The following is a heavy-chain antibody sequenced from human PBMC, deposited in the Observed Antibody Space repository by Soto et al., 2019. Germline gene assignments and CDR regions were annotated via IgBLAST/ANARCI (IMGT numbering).Heavy chain of an antibody. V-gene: IGHV3-23*01. Sequence: EVQLLESGGGLVQPGGSLRLSCAASGFTFSSYAMSWVRQAPGKGLEWVSAISGSGGSTYYADSVKGRFTISRDNSKNTLYLQMNSLRAEDTAVYYCAKRTMVRGVVSFYYYYYMDVWGKGTTVTVSS. D-gene: IGHD3-10*01. CDR2: ISGSGGST. CDR1: GFTFSSYA. CDR3: AKRTMVRGVVSFYYYYYMDV. J-gene: IGHJ6*03.